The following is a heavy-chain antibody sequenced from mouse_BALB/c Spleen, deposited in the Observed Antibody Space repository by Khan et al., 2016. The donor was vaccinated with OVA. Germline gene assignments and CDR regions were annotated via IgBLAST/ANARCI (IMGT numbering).Heavy chain of an antibody. Sequence: EVELVESGGDLVKSGGSLKLSCAASGFTFSPYSMSWVRQTLDKRLEWVATISSDGDYTYYPDSVKGRFNISRDNAKNTLYLHMSSLKSEDTASDYKATHVTGSFAYWGQGTLVTVSA. D-gene: IGHD4-1*01. CDR1: GFTFSPYS. V-gene: IGHV5-6*01. CDR3: ATHVTGSFAY. J-gene: IGHJ3*01. CDR2: ISSDGDYT.